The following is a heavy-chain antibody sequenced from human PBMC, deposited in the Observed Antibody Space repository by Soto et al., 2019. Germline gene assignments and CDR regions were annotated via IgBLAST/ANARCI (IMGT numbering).Heavy chain of an antibody. CDR2: ISWNSGSI. J-gene: IGHJ5*02. Sequence: HPWWSLRLSCSASVFTFDEYAMHWVRQAPGKGLEWVSGISWNSGSIGYADSVKGRFTISRDNAKNSLYLQMNSLRAEDTALYYCAKGPLGATAGNWFDPWGQRTLVTVSS. V-gene: IGHV3-9*01. CDR3: AKGPLGATAGNWFDP. D-gene: IGHD1-26*01. CDR1: VFTFDEYA.